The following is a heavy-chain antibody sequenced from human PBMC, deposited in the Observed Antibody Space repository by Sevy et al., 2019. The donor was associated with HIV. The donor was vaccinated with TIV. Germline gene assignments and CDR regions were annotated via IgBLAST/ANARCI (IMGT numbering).Heavy chain of an antibody. J-gene: IGHJ6*02. CDR3: ASGGVVVPAAKSSYGYYYYYGMDV. CDR1: GFTFSSYA. V-gene: IGHV3-30*04. D-gene: IGHD2-2*01. Sequence: GGSLRLSCAASGFTFSSYAMHWVRQAPGKGLGWVAAISYDGSNKYYADSVKGRFTISRDNSKNTLYLQMNSLRAEDTAVYYCASGGVVVPAAKSSYGYYYYYGMDVWGQGTTVTVSS. CDR2: ISYDGSNK.